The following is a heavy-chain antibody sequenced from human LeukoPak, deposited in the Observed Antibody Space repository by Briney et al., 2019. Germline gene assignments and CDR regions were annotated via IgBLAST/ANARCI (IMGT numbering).Heavy chain of an antibody. D-gene: IGHD4-17*01. CDR1: GFTVSSNY. V-gene: IGHV3-53*01. CDR2: IYSGGST. CDR3: ARDLGYGDHLKLFDY. J-gene: IGHJ4*02. Sequence: PGGSLRLSCAASGFTVSSNYMSWVRQAPGKGLEWVSVIYSGGSTYYADSVKGRFTISRDNSKNTLYLQVNSLRAEDTAVYYCARDLGYGDHLKLFDYWGQGTLVTVSS.